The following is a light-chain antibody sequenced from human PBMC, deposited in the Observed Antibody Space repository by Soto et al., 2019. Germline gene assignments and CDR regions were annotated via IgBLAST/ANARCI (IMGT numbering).Light chain of an antibody. J-gene: IGLJ1*01. V-gene: IGLV2-8*01. Sequence: LSRAPSTSGSPGHSVTISCTGTSSDVGGYKYVSWYQQYPGKAPKLMIYAVSERPSGVPDRFSGSKSGNTASLTVSGLQAEDEADYYCSSYAGRNNYVFGTGTKV. CDR1: SSDVGGYKY. CDR3: SSYAGRNNYV. CDR2: AVS.